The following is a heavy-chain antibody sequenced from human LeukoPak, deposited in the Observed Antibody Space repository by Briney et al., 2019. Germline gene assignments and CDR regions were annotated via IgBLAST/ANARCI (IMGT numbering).Heavy chain of an antibody. CDR3: ARGRITIFGVVTYPDDY. D-gene: IGHD3-3*01. Sequence: GASVKVSCKASGHTFTSYDINWVRQATGQGLEWMGWMNPNSGNTGYAQKFQGRVTMTRNTSISTAYMELSSLRSEDTAVYYCARGRITIFGVVTYPDDYWGQATLVTLSS. V-gene: IGHV1-8*01. CDR2: MNPNSGNT. J-gene: IGHJ4*02. CDR1: GHTFTSYD.